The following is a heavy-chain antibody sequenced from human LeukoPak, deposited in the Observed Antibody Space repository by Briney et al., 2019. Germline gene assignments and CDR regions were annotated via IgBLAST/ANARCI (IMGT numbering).Heavy chain of an antibody. V-gene: IGHV5-51*01. Sequence: GESLKISCKGSGYSFNTYWIGWVRQMPGKGLEWMGIIYPGDSDTKYSPSFQGQVTISADKSISTAYLQWSSLKASDTTMYYCASRGFTIAAAGTEAFDIWGQGTMVTVSS. CDR2: IYPGDSDT. D-gene: IGHD6-13*01. J-gene: IGHJ3*02. CDR1: GYSFNTYW. CDR3: ASRGFTIAAAGTEAFDI.